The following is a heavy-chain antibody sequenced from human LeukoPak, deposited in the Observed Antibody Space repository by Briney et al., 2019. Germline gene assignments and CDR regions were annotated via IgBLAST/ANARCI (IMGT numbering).Heavy chain of an antibody. CDR1: GGSFSGYY. J-gene: IGHJ3*02. D-gene: IGHD3-10*01. V-gene: IGHV4-34*01. CDR2: INHSGST. Sequence: SETLSLTCAVYGGSFSGYYWSWIRQPPGKGLEWIGEINHSGSTNYNPSLKSRVTISVDTSKNQFSLKLSSVTAADTAVYYCARLGGYRFGGLDIWGQGTMVTVSS. CDR3: ARLGGYRFGGLDI.